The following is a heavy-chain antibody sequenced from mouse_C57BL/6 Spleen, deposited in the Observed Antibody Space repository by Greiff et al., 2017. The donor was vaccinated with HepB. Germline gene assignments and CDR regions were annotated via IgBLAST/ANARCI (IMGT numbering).Heavy chain of an antibody. CDR3: ARRGWRGYFDV. Sequence: VQLQQSGPELVKPGASVKISCKASGYSFTGYYMNWVKQSPEKSLEWIGEINPSTGGTTYNQKFKAKATLTVDKSSSTAYMQLKSLTSEDSAVYYCARRGWRGYFDVWGTGTTVTVSS. CDR1: GYSFTGYY. J-gene: IGHJ1*03. CDR2: INPSTGGT. D-gene: IGHD3-3*01. V-gene: IGHV1-42*01.